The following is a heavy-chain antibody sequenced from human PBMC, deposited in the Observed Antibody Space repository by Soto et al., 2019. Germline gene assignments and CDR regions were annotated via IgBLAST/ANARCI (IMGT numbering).Heavy chain of an antibody. CDR1: GYTFTSYA. Sequence: QVQLVQSGAEVKKPGASVKVSCKASGYTFTSYAMHWVRQAPGQRLEWMGWINAGNDNTKYSQKFQGRVIITRDTSASTAYMELSSLRSEDTAVYYCARGGSLYWYFDLWGRGTLVTVSS. V-gene: IGHV1-3*01. CDR3: ARGGSLYWYFDL. CDR2: INAGNDNT. J-gene: IGHJ2*01. D-gene: IGHD1-26*01.